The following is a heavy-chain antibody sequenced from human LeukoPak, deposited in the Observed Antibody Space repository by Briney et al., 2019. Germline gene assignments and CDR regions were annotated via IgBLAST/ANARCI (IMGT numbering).Heavy chain of an antibody. V-gene: IGHV3-48*03. J-gene: IGHJ6*03. Sequence: GGSLRLSCAASGFTFSSYEMNWVRQAPGKGLEWVSYISSSGSTIYYADSVKGRFTISRDNAKNSLYLQMNSLRAEDTAVYYCAKDGITMVRGVIRSRYYYYMDVWGKGTTVTISS. CDR1: GFTFSSYE. CDR3: AKDGITMVRGVIRSRYYYYMDV. D-gene: IGHD3-10*01. CDR2: ISSSGSTI.